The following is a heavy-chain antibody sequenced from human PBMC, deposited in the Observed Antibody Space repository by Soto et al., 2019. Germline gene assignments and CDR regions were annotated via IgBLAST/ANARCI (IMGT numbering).Heavy chain of an antibody. Sequence: GASVKVSCKASGYTFTSYGISWVRQAPGQGLEWMGWISAYNGNTNYAQKLQGRVTMTTDTSTSTAYMELRSLRSDDTAVYYCASRTQLWLRGAFGIWGQGTMVTVSS. J-gene: IGHJ3*02. CDR3: ASRTQLWLRGAFGI. CDR2: ISAYNGNT. V-gene: IGHV1-18*04. D-gene: IGHD5-18*01. CDR1: GYTFTSYG.